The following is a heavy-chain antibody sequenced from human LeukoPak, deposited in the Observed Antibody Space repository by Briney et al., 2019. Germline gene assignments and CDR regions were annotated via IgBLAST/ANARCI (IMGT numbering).Heavy chain of an antibody. CDR2: ITSDGSAT. J-gene: IGHJ2*01. V-gene: IGHV3-74*01. Sequence: GGSLRLSCAVSGFTFSTYWMHWFRQGPGKGLAWVSRITSDGSATGYADSVKGRFTISRDNAKNTLYLHMDGLGAEDTAVYYCARDAGPGYFDLWGRGTLVTVSS. CDR1: GFTFSTYW. CDR3: ARDAGPGYFDL. D-gene: IGHD2-15*01.